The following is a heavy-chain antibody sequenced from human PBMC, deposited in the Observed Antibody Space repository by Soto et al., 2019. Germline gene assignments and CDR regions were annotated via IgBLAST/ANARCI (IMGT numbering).Heavy chain of an antibody. J-gene: IGHJ4*02. CDR2: IYYSGST. Sequence: QVQLQESGPGLVKPSETLSLTCTVSGGSISSYYWSWIRQPPGKGLEWIGYIYYSGSTNYNPSLKSRVTISVDTSKNQFSLKLSSVTAADTAVYYCASSLTPRYFDYWGQGTLVTVSS. V-gene: IGHV4-59*01. CDR1: GGSISSYY. CDR3: ASSLTPRYFDY.